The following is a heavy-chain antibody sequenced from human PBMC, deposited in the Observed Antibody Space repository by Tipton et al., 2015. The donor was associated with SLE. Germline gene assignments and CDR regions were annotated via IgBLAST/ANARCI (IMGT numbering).Heavy chain of an antibody. D-gene: IGHD1-26*01. J-gene: IGHJ5*02. Sequence: TLSLTCTVSGGSIRSHYWSWIRQPPGKGLEWIGSIYHSGSTYYNPSLKSRVTISVDTSKNQFSLKLSSVTAADTAVYYCARGVWSGNWFDPWGQGTLVTVSS. CDR1: GGSIRSHY. CDR3: ARGVWSGNWFDP. CDR2: IYHSGST. V-gene: IGHV4-38-2*02.